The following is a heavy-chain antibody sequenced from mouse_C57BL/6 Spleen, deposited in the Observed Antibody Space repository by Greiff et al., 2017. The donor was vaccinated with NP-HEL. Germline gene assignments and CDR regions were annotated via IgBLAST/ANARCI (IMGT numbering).Heavy chain of an antibody. D-gene: IGHD2-5*01. J-gene: IGHJ4*01. CDR2: IYPGDGDT. CDR3: AREGGSYYSNSAMDY. V-gene: IGHV1-82*01. Sequence: QVQLQQSGPELVKPGASVKISCKASGYAFSSSWMNWVKQRPGKGLEWIGRIYPGDGDTNYNGKFKGKATLTADKSSSTAYMQLSSLTSEDSAVYFCAREGGSYYSNSAMDYWGQGTSVTVSS. CDR1: GYAFSSSW.